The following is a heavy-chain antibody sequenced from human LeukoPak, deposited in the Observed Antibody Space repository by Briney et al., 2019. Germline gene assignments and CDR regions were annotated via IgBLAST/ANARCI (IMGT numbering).Heavy chain of an antibody. Sequence: SGPTLVKPTQTLTLTCTFSGFSLSTSGVGVGWIRQPPGKALERLALIYWDDEKRHSPSLKSRLTITKDTSKNQVVLTMTNMDPVDTATYYCAHSHGYGSSWSGFDSWGQGTLVTVSS. CDR1: GFSLSTSGVG. J-gene: IGHJ4*02. D-gene: IGHD6-13*01. CDR2: IYWDDEK. V-gene: IGHV2-5*02. CDR3: AHSHGYGSSWSGFDS.